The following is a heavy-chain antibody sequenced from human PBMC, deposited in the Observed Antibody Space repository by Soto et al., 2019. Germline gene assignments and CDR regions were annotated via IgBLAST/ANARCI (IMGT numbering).Heavy chain of an antibody. J-gene: IGHJ4*02. CDR2: INSDGSST. CDR1: GFTFSSYW. CDR3: AVAVAGPTAIGY. V-gene: IGHV3-74*01. D-gene: IGHD6-19*01. Sequence: EVQLVESGGGLVQPGRSLRLSCAASGFTFSSYWMHWVRQAPGKGLVWVSRINSDGSSTSYADSVKGRFTISRDNAKNTLYLQMNSLRAEDTAVYYCAVAVAGPTAIGYWGQGTLVTVSS.